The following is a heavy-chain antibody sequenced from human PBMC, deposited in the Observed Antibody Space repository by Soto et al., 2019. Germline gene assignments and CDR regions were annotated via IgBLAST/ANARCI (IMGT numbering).Heavy chain of an antibody. D-gene: IGHD2-8*02. Sequence: GGSLRNPFESCGFMFHEYTIYWVRYAPGKGLEWVSGISWNSGTIGYADSVKGRFTISRDNAKNSLYLQMNSLRAEDTALYYCAKSTGGTANGMGVWGQGT. CDR2: ISWNSGTI. V-gene: IGHV3-9*01. CDR3: AKSTGGTANGMGV. J-gene: IGHJ6*02. CDR1: GFMFHEYT.